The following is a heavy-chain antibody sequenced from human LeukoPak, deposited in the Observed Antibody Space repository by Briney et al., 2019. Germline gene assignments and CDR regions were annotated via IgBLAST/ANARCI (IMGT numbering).Heavy chain of an antibody. CDR3: AKSRGMIVEAPINDY. Sequence: GGSLRLSCAASGFTFSSYAMSWVRQAPGKGLEGVSAISGSGGSTYYADSVKGRFTISRDNSKNTLYLQMNSLRAEDTPVYYCAKSRGMIVEAPINDYWGQGTLVTVSS. V-gene: IGHV3-23*01. CDR1: GFTFSSYA. D-gene: IGHD3-22*01. CDR2: ISGSGGST. J-gene: IGHJ4*02.